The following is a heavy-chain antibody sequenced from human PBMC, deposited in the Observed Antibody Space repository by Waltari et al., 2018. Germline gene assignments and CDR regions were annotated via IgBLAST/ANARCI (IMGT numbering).Heavy chain of an antibody. CDR3: ARDASRTFDL. CDR1: GFTFNDFS. Sequence: QVQLVESGGGVVQPGRSLKLSCEGSGFTFNDFSFHWIRQAPGKGKECMALISYDGSNDYYADSGKGRFTISRDNSKNMLYLQISSLRSEDTSVYYCARDASRTFDLWGQGTLVTVSS. CDR2: ISYDGSND. V-gene: IGHV3-30*15. J-gene: IGHJ4*02. D-gene: IGHD1-7*01.